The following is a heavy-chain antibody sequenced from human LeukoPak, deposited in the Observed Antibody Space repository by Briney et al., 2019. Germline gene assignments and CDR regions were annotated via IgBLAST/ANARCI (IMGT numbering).Heavy chain of an antibody. CDR2: ISGGTTTI. V-gene: IGHV3-48*04. CDR1: GFTFSSYT. D-gene: IGHD6-6*01. Sequence: PGGSLRLSCAASGFTFSSYTMNWVRQAPGKGLEWVSYISGGTTTIYYADSVKGRFTISRDNAKNSLYLQMNSLRAEDTAVYYCARDGPIPAARSFDYWGQGTLVTVSS. J-gene: IGHJ4*02. CDR3: ARDGPIPAARSFDY.